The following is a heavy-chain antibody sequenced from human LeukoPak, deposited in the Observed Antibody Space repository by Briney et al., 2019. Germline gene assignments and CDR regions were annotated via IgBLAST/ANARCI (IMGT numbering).Heavy chain of an antibody. J-gene: IGHJ6*02. CDR3: VRVEIGTYHGMDV. CDR2: IKTDGTIT. CDR1: GFTLSNYW. V-gene: IGHV3-74*01. D-gene: IGHD2-2*01. Sequence: GGSLRLSCAASGFTLSNYWMHWVRQAPGEGLVWVSRIKTDGTITNYADSVKGRFTISRDNAKNTLYLQMNSLRVEDTAVYYCVRVEIGTYHGMDVWGQGTTVTVSS.